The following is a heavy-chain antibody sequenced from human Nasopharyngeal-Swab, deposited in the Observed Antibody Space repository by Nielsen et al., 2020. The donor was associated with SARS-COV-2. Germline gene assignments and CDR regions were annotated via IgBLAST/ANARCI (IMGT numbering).Heavy chain of an antibody. J-gene: IGHJ5*02. D-gene: IGHD3-16*02. CDR1: GFTFSSYG. Sequence: GESLKISCAASGFTFSSYGMHWVRQAPGKGLEWVAAIWSDGSTKYYADSVKGRFTISRDNSKNTLYLQMSSLRAEDTAVYYCARESYYDYIWGSYRYTGGTKNWFGPWGQVTLITVSS. V-gene: IGHV3-33*01. CDR2: IWSDGSTK. CDR3: ARESYYDYIWGSYRYTGGTKNWFGP.